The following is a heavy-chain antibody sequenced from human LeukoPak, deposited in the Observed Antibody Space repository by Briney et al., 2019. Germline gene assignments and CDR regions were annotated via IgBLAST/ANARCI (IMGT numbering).Heavy chain of an antibody. CDR3: AREAVYYGSGSYYPEAGFDY. V-gene: IGHV3-48*03. CDR2: ISSSGSTI. D-gene: IGHD3-10*01. Sequence: GGSLRLSCGASGFTFSSYAMSWVRQAPGKGLEWVSYISSSGSTIYYADSVKGRFTISRDNAKNSLYLQMNSLRAEDTAVYYCAREAVYYGSGSYYPEAGFDYWGQGTLVTVSS. J-gene: IGHJ4*02. CDR1: GFTFSSYA.